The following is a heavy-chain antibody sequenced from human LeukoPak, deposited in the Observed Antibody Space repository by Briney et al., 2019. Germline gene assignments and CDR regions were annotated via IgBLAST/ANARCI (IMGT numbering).Heavy chain of an antibody. D-gene: IGHD7-27*01. CDR3: ARGPPNWGYDY. Sequence: ASVKVSCKASGYTFTSYDINWVRQATGQGPEWMGWMSPNSGNTGYAQKFQGRVTMTRSTSMSTAYMELSSLRSEDAAVYYCARGPPNWGYDYWGQGTLVTVSS. CDR1: GYTFTSYD. CDR2: MSPNSGNT. V-gene: IGHV1-8*01. J-gene: IGHJ4*02.